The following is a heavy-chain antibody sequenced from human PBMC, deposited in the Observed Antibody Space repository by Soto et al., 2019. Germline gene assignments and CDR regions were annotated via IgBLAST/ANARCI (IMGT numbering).Heavy chain of an antibody. CDR2: IGWNGASI. D-gene: IGHD2-2*01. J-gene: IGHJ4*02. CDR3: AKSRVVPYFDR. Sequence: EVQLVQSGGGLVQPGRSLRLSCAATGFAFDEYVMHWVRQAPGKGLEWVGSIGWNGASIDYADSVKGRFTISRDNAKNSLFLQMNSLTTEDTALYFCAKSRVVPYFDRGGQGTLVTVSS. CDR1: GFAFDEYV. V-gene: IGHV3-9*01.